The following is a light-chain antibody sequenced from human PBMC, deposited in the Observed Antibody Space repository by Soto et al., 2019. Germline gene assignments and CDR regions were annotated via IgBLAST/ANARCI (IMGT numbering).Light chain of an antibody. V-gene: IGLV4-69*01. CDR2: LNSDGSH. J-gene: IGLJ2*01. Sequence: QAVVTQSPSASASRGASVKLTCTLSSGHSNYAIAWHQQQSEKGPRYLMKLNSDGSHSKGDGIPDRFSGSSSGAERYLTISSLQSEDEADYYCQTWGSGIVVFGGGTKVTVL. CDR1: SGHSNYA. CDR3: QTWGSGIVV.